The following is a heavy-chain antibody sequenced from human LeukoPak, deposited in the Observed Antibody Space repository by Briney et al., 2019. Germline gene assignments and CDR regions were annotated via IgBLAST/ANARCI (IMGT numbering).Heavy chain of an antibody. CDR2: IYYGGYP. V-gene: IGHV4-59*01. J-gene: IGHJ4*02. D-gene: IGHD2-8*02. Sequence: PSETLSLTCNVSGASLSSYFWSWIRQPPGKGLEWIGYIYYGGYPNYSPSLRSRITISVEKSKSQSSLNLRSVTAADTALYFCAGTELGYCTVTGCPLESWGQGTLVTVSS. CDR3: AGTELGYCTVTGCPLES. CDR1: GASLSSYF.